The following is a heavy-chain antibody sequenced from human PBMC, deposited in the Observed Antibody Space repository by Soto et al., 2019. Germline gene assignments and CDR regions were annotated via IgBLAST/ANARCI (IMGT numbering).Heavy chain of an antibody. V-gene: IGHV3-7*01. CDR1: GFTFSSYW. CDR2: IKQDGSEK. D-gene: IGHD6-13*01. J-gene: IGHJ6*02. CDR3: ARGARIAAAGVYYYYYGMDV. Sequence: PGGSLRLSCAASGFTFSSYWMSWVRQAPGKXLEWVANIKQDGSEKYYVDSVKGRFTISRDNAKNSLYLQMNSLRAEDTAVYYCARGARIAAAGVYYYYYGMDVWGQGTTVTVFS.